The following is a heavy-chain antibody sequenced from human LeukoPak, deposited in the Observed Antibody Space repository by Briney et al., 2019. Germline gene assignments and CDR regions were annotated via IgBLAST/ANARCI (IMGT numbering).Heavy chain of an antibody. CDR1: GYSFTSYW. D-gene: IGHD3-10*01. Sequence: GESLKISCKGSGYSFTSYWIGRVRQMPGKGLEWMGIIYPGDSDTRYSPSFQGQVTISADKSISTAYLQWSSLKASDTAMYYCARLMNYYGSGSYYWDAFDIWGQGTMVTVSS. CDR3: ARLMNYYGSGSYYWDAFDI. J-gene: IGHJ3*02. CDR2: IYPGDSDT. V-gene: IGHV5-51*01.